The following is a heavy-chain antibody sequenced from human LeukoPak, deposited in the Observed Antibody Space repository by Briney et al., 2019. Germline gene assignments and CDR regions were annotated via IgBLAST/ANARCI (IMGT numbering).Heavy chain of an antibody. CDR1: GGSLSSYY. D-gene: IGHD3-22*01. CDR2: IYYSGST. J-gene: IGHJ4*02. Sequence: PSETLSLTCTVSGGSLSSYYWSWIRQPPGKGLEWIGYIYYSGSTNYNPSLKSRVTISVDTSKNHFSLKLSSVTAADTAVYYCARGSGYAWAVNYWGQGTLVTVSS. CDR3: ARGSGYAWAVNY. V-gene: IGHV4-59*01.